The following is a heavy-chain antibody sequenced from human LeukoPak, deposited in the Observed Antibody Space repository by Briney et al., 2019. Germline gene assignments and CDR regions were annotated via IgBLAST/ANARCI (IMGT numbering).Heavy chain of an antibody. Sequence: SETLSLTCTVSGLSLSSSTYYWGWIHQPPGKGLEWIGNIYFSGTTYYNPSLKSRVTITADTSKNQFSLKLYSVTAADTAIYYCAILWDHYHSRGPSGEFWGQGTLVTVSS. CDR2: IYFSGTT. V-gene: IGHV4-39*01. CDR3: AILWDHYHSRGPSGEF. CDR1: GLSLSSSTYY. J-gene: IGHJ4*02. D-gene: IGHD3-22*01.